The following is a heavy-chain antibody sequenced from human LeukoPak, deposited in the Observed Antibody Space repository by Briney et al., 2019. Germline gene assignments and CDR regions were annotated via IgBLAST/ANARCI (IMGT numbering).Heavy chain of an antibody. CDR2: MRQDGIET. Sequence: GGSLRLSCAASGVTFRTYLMSWGPRAPGRGLGRVSTMRQDGIETHYVYSVKGRFIIYRDNRKNSLYLQMSRLRVEETPVYFCASGCGRAHCPHFFHHWGQGPLVRVSS. CDR3: ASGCGRAHCPHFFHH. J-gene: IGHJ4*02. CDR1: GVTFRTYL. D-gene: IGHD2-21*02. V-gene: IGHV3-7*01.